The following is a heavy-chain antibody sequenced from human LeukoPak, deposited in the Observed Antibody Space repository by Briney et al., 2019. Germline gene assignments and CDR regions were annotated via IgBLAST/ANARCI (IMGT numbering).Heavy chain of an antibody. CDR1: GYTFTVYY. J-gene: IGHJ4*02. V-gene: IGHV1-2*02. CDR3: ARGSGYSGCGNDY. Sequence: ASVNVSFMASGYTFTVYYMHSVRPAPGQGRSGMGWIYPNSGGTNYAQKFQGRVTMTRDTSISTAYMELSRLRSVDTAVYYCARGSGYSGCGNDYWGQGTLVTASS. CDR2: IYPNSGGT. D-gene: IGHD5-12*01.